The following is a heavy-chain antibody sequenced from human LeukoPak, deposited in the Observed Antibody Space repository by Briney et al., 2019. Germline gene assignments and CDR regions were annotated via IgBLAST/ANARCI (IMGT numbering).Heavy chain of an antibody. J-gene: IGHJ4*02. D-gene: IGHD3-10*01. CDR2: ISYDGSNK. CDR1: GFTFSSYA. V-gene: IGHV3-30-3*01. CDR3: ARDGDYYGSGSYYPGSHFDY. Sequence: GGSLRLSCAASGFTFSSYAMHWVRQAPGKGLEWVAVISYDGSNKYYADSVKGRFTISRDNSKNTLYLQMNSLRVEDTAVYYCARDGDYYGSGSYYPGSHFDYWGQGTLVTVSS.